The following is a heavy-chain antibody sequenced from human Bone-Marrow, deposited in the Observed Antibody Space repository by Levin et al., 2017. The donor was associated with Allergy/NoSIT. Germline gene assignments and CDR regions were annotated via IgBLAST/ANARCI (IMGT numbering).Heavy chain of an antibody. D-gene: IGHD4-11*01. Sequence: ASVKVSCKASGYTFTSYYMHWVRQAPGQGLEWMGIINPSGGSTSYAQKFQGRVTMTRDTSTSTVYMELSSLRSEDMAEYYCALETRDYSNYPHAFDIWGQGTMVTVSS. CDR2: INPSGGST. CDR1: GYTFTSYY. CDR3: ALETRDYSNYPHAFDI. J-gene: IGHJ3*02. V-gene: IGHV1-46*01.